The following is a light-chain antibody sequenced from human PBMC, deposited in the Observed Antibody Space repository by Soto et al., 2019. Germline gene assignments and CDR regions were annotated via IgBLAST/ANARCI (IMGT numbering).Light chain of an antibody. CDR2: DAS. V-gene: IGKV1-5*01. Sequence: DIQMTKSPSTLSASVGARVPITCRASQTISSWLAWYQQKPGKAPTLLIYDASTLERGVPSRFSGTGSGTEFTLSIDSLQPDEFATYYCQQYHTSSITFGQGTRLEI. CDR1: QTISSW. CDR3: QQYHTSSIT. J-gene: IGKJ5*01.